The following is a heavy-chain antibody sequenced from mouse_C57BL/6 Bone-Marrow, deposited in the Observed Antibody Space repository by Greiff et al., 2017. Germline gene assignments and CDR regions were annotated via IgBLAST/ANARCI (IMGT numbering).Heavy chain of an antibody. J-gene: IGHJ3*01. Sequence: VQLQQSGTVLARPGASVKMSCKTSGYTFTSYWMHWVKQRPGQGLEWIGAIYPGNSDTSYNQKFKGKAKLTAVTSASTAYMELSSLTNEDSAVYYCTRDLDYYGSSAWFAYWGQGTLVTVSA. D-gene: IGHD1-1*01. CDR2: IYPGNSDT. V-gene: IGHV1-5*01. CDR3: TRDLDYYGSSAWFAY. CDR1: GYTFTSYW.